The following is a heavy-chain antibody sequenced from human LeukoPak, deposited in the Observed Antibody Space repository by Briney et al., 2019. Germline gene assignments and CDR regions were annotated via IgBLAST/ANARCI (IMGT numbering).Heavy chain of an antibody. Sequence: PSETLSLTCAVYGGPFSGYYWSWIRQPPGKGLEWIGEINHSGSTNYNPSLKSRVTISVDTSKNQFSLKLSSVTAADTAVYYCARLLYYGSGSPEGYWGQGTLVTVSS. J-gene: IGHJ4*02. CDR2: INHSGST. CDR3: ARLLYYGSGSPEGY. CDR1: GGPFSGYY. D-gene: IGHD3-10*01. V-gene: IGHV4-34*01.